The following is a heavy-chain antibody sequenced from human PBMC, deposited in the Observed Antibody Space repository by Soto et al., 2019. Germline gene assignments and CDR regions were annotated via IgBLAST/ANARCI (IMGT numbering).Heavy chain of an antibody. CDR2: IIPFFGTA. CDR1: GGTFSRYA. CDR3: ARGRTITGSVENAFDI. Sequence: SVKVSCKASGGTFSRYAISWVRQAPGQGLEWMGGIIPFFGTANYAQKFQGRVTITADESTDTVYMGLSSLRSDDTAMYYCARGRTITGSVENAFDIWGQ. J-gene: IGHJ3*02. D-gene: IGHD1-20*01. V-gene: IGHV1-69*13.